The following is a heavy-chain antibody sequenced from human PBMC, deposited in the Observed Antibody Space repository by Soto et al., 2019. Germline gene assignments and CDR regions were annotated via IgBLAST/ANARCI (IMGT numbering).Heavy chain of an antibody. D-gene: IGHD2-21*02. CDR1: GDAIYIGGYY. J-gene: IGHJ4*02. CDR2: IYYSGST. Sequence: SETLSLTCTVSGDAIYIGGYYWTWIRQHPGKGLEWIGSIYYSGSTYNNPSLRSRVSMSIDTSKDQFSLKLKSVTAADTALYFCARQRTSVVTQAYFDVWGPGSLVTVSS. V-gene: IGHV4-39*01. CDR3: ARQRTSVVTQAYFDV.